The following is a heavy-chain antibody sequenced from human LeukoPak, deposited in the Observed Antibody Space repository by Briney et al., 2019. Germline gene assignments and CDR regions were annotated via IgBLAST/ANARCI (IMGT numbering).Heavy chain of an antibody. Sequence: ISGSGGSTYYADSVKGRFTISRDNSKNTLYLQMNSLRAEDTAVYYCAKALSPLRGGSAFDIWGQGTMVTVSS. J-gene: IGHJ3*02. CDR2: ISGSGGST. D-gene: IGHD3-16*01. V-gene: IGHV3-23*01. CDR3: AKALSPLRGGSAFDI.